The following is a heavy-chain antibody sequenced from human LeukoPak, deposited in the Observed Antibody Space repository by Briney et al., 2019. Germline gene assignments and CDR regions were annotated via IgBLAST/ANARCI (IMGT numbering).Heavy chain of an antibody. V-gene: IGHV4-4*07. CDR2: IYTSGST. D-gene: IGHD5-12*01. CDR3: ARGDYSGYEGPFDY. J-gene: IGHJ4*02. CDR1: GGSISSYY. Sequence: SETLSLTCTVSGGSISSYYWSWIRQPAGKGLEWIGRIYTSGSTNYNPSLKSRDTMSVDTSKNQFSLKLSSVTAAGTAVYYCARGDYSGYEGPFDYWGQGTLVTVSS.